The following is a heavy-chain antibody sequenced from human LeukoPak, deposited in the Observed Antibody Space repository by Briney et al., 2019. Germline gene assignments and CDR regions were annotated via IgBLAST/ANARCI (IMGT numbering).Heavy chain of an antibody. CDR1: GFTFSSYS. J-gene: IGHJ4*02. Sequence: GGSLRLSCAASGFTFSSYSMNWVRQAPGKGLEWVSYISSSSSTIYYADSVKGRFTISRDNAKNSLYLQVNSLRAEDTAVYYCARDSSDPYYYDSSGLAPADYWGQGTLVTVSS. CDR2: ISSSSSTI. V-gene: IGHV3-48*01. D-gene: IGHD3-22*01. CDR3: ARDSSDPYYYDSSGLAPADY.